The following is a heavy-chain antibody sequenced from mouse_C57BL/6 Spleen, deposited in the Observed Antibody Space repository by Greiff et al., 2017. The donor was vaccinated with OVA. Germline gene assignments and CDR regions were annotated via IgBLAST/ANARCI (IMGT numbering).Heavy chain of an antibody. CDR1: GYTFTSYW. J-gene: IGHJ1*03. V-gene: IGHV1-72*01. CDR3: AWEDYCDSSYCYFDV. D-gene: IGHD1-1*01. Sequence: QVQLQQPGAELVKPGASVKLSCKASGYTFTSYWMHWVKQRPGRGLEWIGRIDPNSGGTKYNEKFKSKATLTVDKPSSTAYMQLSSLISEDSAVYYCAWEDYCDSSYCYFDVWGTGTTVTVSS. CDR2: IDPNSGGT.